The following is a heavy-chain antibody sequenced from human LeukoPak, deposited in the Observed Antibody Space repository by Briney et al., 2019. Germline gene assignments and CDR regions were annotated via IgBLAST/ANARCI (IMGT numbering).Heavy chain of an antibody. J-gene: IGHJ4*02. D-gene: IGHD3-22*01. CDR1: GYIFTSYW. V-gene: IGHV5-51*01. CDR3: ARLEYYYDSSGYSYFDY. Sequence: GESLKISCQASGYIFTSYWIGWVRQMPGKGLEWMGVIYPGDSDTRYSPSFQGQVTISADKSISTAYLQWSSLKASDTAMYYCARLEYYYDSSGYSYFDYWGQGTLVTVSS. CDR2: IYPGDSDT.